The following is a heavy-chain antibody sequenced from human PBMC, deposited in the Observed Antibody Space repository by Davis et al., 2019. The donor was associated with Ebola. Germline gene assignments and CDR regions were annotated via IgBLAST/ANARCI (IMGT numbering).Heavy chain of an antibody. CDR2: IIPIFGTA. CDR1: GYTFTSYA. D-gene: IGHD6-13*01. CDR3: AREVQQLVLRLGFDP. J-gene: IGHJ5*02. Sequence: SVKVSCKASGYTFTSYAMHWVRQAPGQRLEWMGGIIPIFGTANYAQKFQGRVTITADESTSTAYMELSSLRSEDTAVYYCAREVQQLVLRLGFDPWGQGTLVTVSS. V-gene: IGHV1-69*13.